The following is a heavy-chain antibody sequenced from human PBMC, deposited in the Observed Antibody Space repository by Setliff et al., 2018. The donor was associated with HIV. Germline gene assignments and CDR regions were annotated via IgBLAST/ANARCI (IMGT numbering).Heavy chain of an antibody. CDR1: GYTFTDYY. J-gene: IGHJ3*02. CDR3: ARRAVAGVGDAFDI. D-gene: IGHD6-19*01. Sequence: ASVKVSCKASGYTFTDYYMHWVRQAPGQGLEWMGRINPNSGGTNYAQKFQGRVTMTRDTSISTAYLELSRLRSDDTAVHYCARRAVAGVGDAFDIWGQGTMVTVSS. CDR2: INPNSGGT. V-gene: IGHV1-2*06.